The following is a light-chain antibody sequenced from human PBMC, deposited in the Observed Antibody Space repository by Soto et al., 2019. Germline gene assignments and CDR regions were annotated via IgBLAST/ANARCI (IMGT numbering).Light chain of an antibody. V-gene: IGLV2-14*01. CDR2: EVS. CDR3: SSYAGSSNV. J-gene: IGLJ1*01. Sequence: QSALTQPASVSGSPGQSITISCTGTSSDVGGYNYVSWYQQHPGKAPKLMIYEVSNRPSGVSNRFSGSNSGNTASLTISGLQAEDEADYYCSSYAGSSNVFGTGTKVTVL. CDR1: SSDVGGYNY.